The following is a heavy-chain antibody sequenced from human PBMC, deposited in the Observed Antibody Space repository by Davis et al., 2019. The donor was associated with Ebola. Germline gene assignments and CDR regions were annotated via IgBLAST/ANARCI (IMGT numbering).Heavy chain of an antibody. CDR1: GFTFSSYG. CDR3: AKSHSSGYFSGFDY. V-gene: IGHV3-30*18. CDR2: ISYDGSDE. Sequence: SLNTSCAASGFTFSSYGMHWVRQAPGKGLEWVAVISYDGSDEYYADSVKGRFTISRDNSKSTLNLQMNSLRAEDTAVYYCAKSHSSGYFSGFDYWGQGTLVTVSS. D-gene: IGHD3-22*01. J-gene: IGHJ4*02.